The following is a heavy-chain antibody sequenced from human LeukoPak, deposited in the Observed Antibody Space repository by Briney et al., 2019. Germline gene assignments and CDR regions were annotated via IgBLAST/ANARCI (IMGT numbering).Heavy chain of an antibody. CDR1: EFTFSNYW. CDR3: ASTGGYGSGTYDYYYFGMDV. V-gene: IGHV3-7*01. Sequence: GGSLRLSCAASEFTFSNYWLTWVRQAPGQGLEWVANIKQDGSEKHYVDSVKGRFTISRDNAKNSLYLQMNSLRAEDTAVYYCASTGGYGSGTYDYYYFGMDVWGQGTTVTVSS. CDR2: IKQDGSEK. J-gene: IGHJ6*02. D-gene: IGHD3-10*01.